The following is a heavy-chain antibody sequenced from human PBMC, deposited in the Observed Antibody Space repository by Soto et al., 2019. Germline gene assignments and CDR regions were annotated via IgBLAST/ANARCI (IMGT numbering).Heavy chain of an antibody. Sequence: QITLKESGPTLVKPTQTLTLTCTFSGFSLSTHTVGVAWIRQPPGKALEWLALIYWDEDKRYSPSLKSRLTITQDTSKNQVVLTMTNMDPVDTATYYCARIVPFDYRGYNFEFWGQGILVTVSS. D-gene: IGHD3-9*01. J-gene: IGHJ4*02. V-gene: IGHV2-5*02. CDR2: IYWDEDK. CDR1: GFSLSTHTVG. CDR3: ARIVPFDYRGYNFEF.